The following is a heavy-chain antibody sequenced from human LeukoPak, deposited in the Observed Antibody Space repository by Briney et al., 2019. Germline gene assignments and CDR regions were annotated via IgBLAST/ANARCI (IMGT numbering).Heavy chain of an antibody. J-gene: IGHJ4*02. CDR1: GGSISSSSYY. V-gene: IGHV4-39*01. D-gene: IGHD1-26*01. CDR3: ARLRVGAIDY. Sequence: SETLSLTCTVSGGSISSSSYYWGWIRQPPGRGLEWIGSIYYSGSTYYNPSLRSRVTIFVDTSKNQFSLKLSSVTAADTAVYYCARLRVGAIDYWGQGTLVTVSS. CDR2: IYYSGST.